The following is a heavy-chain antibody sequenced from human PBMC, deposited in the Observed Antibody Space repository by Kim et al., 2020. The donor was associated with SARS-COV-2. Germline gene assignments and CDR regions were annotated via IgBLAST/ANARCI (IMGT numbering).Heavy chain of an antibody. D-gene: IGHD3-3*01. J-gene: IGHJ6*02. CDR1: GYTFTSYG. CDR2: ISAYNGNT. Sequence: ASVKVSCKASGYTFTSYGISWVRQAPGQGLEWMGWISAYNGNTNYAQKLQGRVTMTTDTSTSTAYMELRSLRSDDTAVYYCAILTYYDFWSGYTLDLFAGPNGRNYYYGMDVWGQGTTVTVSS. CDR3: AILTYYDFWSGYTLDLFAGPNGRNYYYGMDV. V-gene: IGHV1-18*01.